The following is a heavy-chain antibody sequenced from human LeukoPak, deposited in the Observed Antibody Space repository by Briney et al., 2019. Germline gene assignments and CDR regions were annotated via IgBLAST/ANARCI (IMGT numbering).Heavy chain of an antibody. D-gene: IGHD2-2*02. J-gene: IGHJ3*02. Sequence: ASVKVSCKASGYTFTSYDINWVRQATGQGLEWMGWMNPNSGNTGYAQKFQGRVTITRNTSISTAYMELSSLRSEDTAVYYCARGGFSNDIVVVPAAIDAFDIWGQGTMVTVSS. V-gene: IGHV1-8*03. CDR3: ARGGFSNDIVVVPAAIDAFDI. CDR2: MNPNSGNT. CDR1: GYTFTSYD.